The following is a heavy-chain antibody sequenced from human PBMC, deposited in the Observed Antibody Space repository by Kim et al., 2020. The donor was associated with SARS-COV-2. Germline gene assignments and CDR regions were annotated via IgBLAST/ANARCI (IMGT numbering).Heavy chain of an antibody. CDR3: AKKGDRVELNTSYGMDI. D-gene: IGHD1-26*01. Sequence: GGSLRLSCAASGFTFSSYGMHWVRQAPGKGLEWVAFISYEGSKKQYLDSLKGRFTVSRDYSKNTLYLQMNSLTAEDTAVYYCAKKGDRVELNTSYGMDI. V-gene: IGHV3-30*18. J-gene: IGHJ6*01. CDR1: GFTFSSYG. CDR2: ISYEGSKK.